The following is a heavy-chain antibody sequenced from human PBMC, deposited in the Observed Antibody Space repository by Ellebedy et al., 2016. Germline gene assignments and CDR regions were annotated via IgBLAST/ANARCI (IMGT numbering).Heavy chain of an antibody. CDR1: GMSFRIFW. Sequence: GGSLRLSXVGSGMSFRIFWMSWVRQAPGKGLEWVANINRGGSEESYGDSVKGRFIISRDNAKNSLFLQMNNLRSEDTAVYHCASAIDYWGQGTLVTVSS. J-gene: IGHJ4*02. CDR3: ASAIDY. CDR2: INRGGSEE. V-gene: IGHV3-7*01.